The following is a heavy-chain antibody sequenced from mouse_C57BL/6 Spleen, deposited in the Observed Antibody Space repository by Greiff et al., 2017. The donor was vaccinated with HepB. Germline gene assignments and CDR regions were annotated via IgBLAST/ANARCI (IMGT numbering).Heavy chain of an antibody. CDR3: ARSLYYGNYGY. CDR2: IYPGSGNT. D-gene: IGHD2-1*01. Sequence: VQLQQSGPELVKPGASVKISCKASGYSFTSYYIHWVKQRPGQGLEWIGWIYPGSGNTKYNEKFKGKATLTTETSSSTAYMQLSSLTSEDSAVYYCARSLYYGNYGYWGQGTTLTVSS. J-gene: IGHJ2*01. V-gene: IGHV1-66*01. CDR1: GYSFTSYY.